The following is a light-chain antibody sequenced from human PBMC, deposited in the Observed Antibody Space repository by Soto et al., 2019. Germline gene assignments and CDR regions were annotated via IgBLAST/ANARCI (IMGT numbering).Light chain of an antibody. CDR3: ISYTSSSTSYG. CDR1: SSDVGGYNY. V-gene: IGLV2-14*01. J-gene: IGLJ1*01. CDR2: EVS. Sequence: QSALTQPASVSGSPGQSITISCTGTSSDVGGYNYVAWYQQHPGKVPRLMIYEVSNRPSGVSNRFSGSKSGSTASLTISGLQAEDEADYYCISYTSSSTSYGFGTGTRSPS.